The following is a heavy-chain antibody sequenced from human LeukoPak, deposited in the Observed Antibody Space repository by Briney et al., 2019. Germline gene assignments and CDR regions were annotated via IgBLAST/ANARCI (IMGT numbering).Heavy chain of an antibody. J-gene: IGHJ4*02. CDR3: AREDILTGYYY. CDR2: ISSSSSYI. D-gene: IGHD3-9*01. Sequence: GGSLRLSCAASGFTFSSYGMNWVRQAPGKGLEWVSSISSSSSYIYYADSVKGRFTISRDNAKNSLYLQMNSLRAEDTAVYYCAREDILTGYYYWGQGTLVTFSS. V-gene: IGHV3-21*01. CDR1: GFTFSSYG.